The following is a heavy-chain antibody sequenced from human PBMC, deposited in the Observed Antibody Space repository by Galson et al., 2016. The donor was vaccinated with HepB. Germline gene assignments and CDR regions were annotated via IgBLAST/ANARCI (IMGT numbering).Heavy chain of an antibody. J-gene: IGHJ4*02. Sequence: SLRLSCAASGFTFSNYAMSWVRQAPGKGLEWVSGISGTGGTTYYADSVKGRFTISRDNSKNTLYLRMNSLRAADTAVYYCASGYCSGGSCYFDSWGQGTLVTVSS. CDR2: ISGTGGTT. D-gene: IGHD2-15*01. CDR3: ASGYCSGGSCYFDS. CDR1: GFTFSNYA. V-gene: IGHV3-23*01.